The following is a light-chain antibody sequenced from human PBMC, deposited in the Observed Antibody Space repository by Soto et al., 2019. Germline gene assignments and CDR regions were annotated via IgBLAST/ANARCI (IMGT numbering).Light chain of an antibody. CDR1: TSNIGSNP. CDR2: NNN. CDR3: AAWDDSSII. Sequence: QSVLTQPPSASGTPGQRVTISCSGRTSNIGSNPVNWYQQLPGTAPKLLIYNNNQRPSGVPDRFSGSKSGTSASLAISGLQSEDEADYYCAAWDDSSIIFGGGTKSPS. V-gene: IGLV1-44*01. J-gene: IGLJ2*01.